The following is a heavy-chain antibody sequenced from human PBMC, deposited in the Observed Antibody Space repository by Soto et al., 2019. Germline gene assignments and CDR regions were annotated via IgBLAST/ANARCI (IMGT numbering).Heavy chain of an antibody. D-gene: IGHD2-21*01. CDR3: TKQFLFDGSERHPYFYY. V-gene: IGHV3-30*18. CDR1: GFTFSSYG. J-gene: IGHJ4*02. Sequence: QVQLVESGGGVVQPGRSLRLSCAASGFTFSSYGMHWVRQAAGRGLEWVAVISYDGSNNYYAASVKGRFTFSSDNSKNTEYQQMNSLRAEDTAVYYCTKQFLFDGSERHPYFYYWGQGNLVNVS. CDR2: ISYDGSNN.